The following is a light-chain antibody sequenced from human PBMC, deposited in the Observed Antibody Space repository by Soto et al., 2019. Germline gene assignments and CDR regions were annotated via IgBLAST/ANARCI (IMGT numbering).Light chain of an antibody. J-gene: IGKJ2*01. Sequence: ETVMTQSPATLSVSPGERATLSCRASQSVSSRLAWYQQKPGQAPRLLIYDASTRATGIPARFSGSGSGTEFTLTIRSLQSEDSALYYCQQYKNWPPLYSFGQGTKLEIK. V-gene: IGKV3-15*01. CDR3: QQYKNWPPLYS. CDR2: DAS. CDR1: QSVSSR.